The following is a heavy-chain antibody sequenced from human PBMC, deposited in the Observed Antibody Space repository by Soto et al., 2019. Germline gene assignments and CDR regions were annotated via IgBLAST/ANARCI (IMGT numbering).Heavy chain of an antibody. CDR3: ATIPAALYYYYGMDV. Sequence: ASVKVSCKASGYTFTGYYMHWVRQAPGQGLEWMGWINPNSGGTNYAQKLQGRVTMTRDTSISTAYMELSRLRSDDTAVYYCATIPAALYYYYGMDVWGQGTTVTVSS. CDR1: GYTFTGYY. CDR2: INPNSGGT. V-gene: IGHV1-2*02. J-gene: IGHJ6*02. D-gene: IGHD2-2*01.